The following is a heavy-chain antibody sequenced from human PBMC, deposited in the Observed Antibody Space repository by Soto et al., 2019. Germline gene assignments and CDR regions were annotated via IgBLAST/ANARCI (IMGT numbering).Heavy chain of an antibody. J-gene: IGHJ4*02. CDR3: AKGRWLSAFEY. CDR2: ISYDGSNK. CDR1: GFTFSSYG. V-gene: IGHV3-30*18. D-gene: IGHD2-21*01. Sequence: QVQLVESGGGVVQPGRSLRLSCAASGFTFSSYGMHWVRQAPGKGLEWVAVISYDGSNKYYADSVKGRFTISRDNSKNTLSLQRNRLRAEDTAVYYLAKGRWLSAFEYWGQGTLVTVSS.